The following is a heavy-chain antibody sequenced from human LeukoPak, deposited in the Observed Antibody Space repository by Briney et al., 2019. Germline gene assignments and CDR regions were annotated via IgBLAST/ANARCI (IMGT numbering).Heavy chain of an antibody. J-gene: IGHJ4*02. Sequence: GGSLRLSCAASGFTFSSYGMHWVRQAPGKGLEWVAVISYDGSNKYYADSVKGRFIISRDNSKNTLYLQMNSLRAEDTAVYYCAKRPGTPGPFDYWGQGTLVTVSS. CDR1: GFTFSSYG. D-gene: IGHD1/OR15-1a*01. V-gene: IGHV3-30*18. CDR2: ISYDGSNK. CDR3: AKRPGTPGPFDY.